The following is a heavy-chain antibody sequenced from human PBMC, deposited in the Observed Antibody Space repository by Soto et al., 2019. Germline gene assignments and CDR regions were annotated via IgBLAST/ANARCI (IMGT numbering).Heavy chain of an antibody. V-gene: IGHV4-31*03. CDR3: ARYDFWRDPPKHFDY. Sequence: QVQLQESGPGLVKPSQTLSLTCTVSGGSISSGGYYWSWIRQHPGKGLEWIGYIYYSGSTYYNPSLKSRVTISVDTSKNQFSLKLSSVTAADTAVYYCARYDFWRDPPKHFDYWGQGTLVTVSS. D-gene: IGHD3-3*01. J-gene: IGHJ4*02. CDR1: GGSISSGGYY. CDR2: IYYSGST.